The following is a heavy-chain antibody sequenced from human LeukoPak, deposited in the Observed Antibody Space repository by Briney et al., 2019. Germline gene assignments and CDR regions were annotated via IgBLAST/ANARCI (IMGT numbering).Heavy chain of an antibody. Sequence: PSETLSLTCTVSGGSISSGDYYWSWIHQPPGKGLERIGYIYYSGSTYYNPSLKSRVTISVDTSKNQFSLKLSSVTAADTAVYYCARGSIAAAGTLGNWGQGTLVTVSS. CDR2: IYYSGST. J-gene: IGHJ4*02. CDR3: ARGSIAAAGTLGN. CDR1: GGSISSGDYY. D-gene: IGHD6-13*01. V-gene: IGHV4-30-4*01.